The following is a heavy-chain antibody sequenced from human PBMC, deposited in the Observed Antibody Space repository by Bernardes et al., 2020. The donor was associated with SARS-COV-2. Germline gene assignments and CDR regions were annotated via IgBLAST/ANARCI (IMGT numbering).Heavy chain of an antibody. CDR1: GYTFTDYY. D-gene: IGHD1-26*01. J-gene: IGHJ3*02. CDR2: INPKNGDT. Sequence: ASVKVSCKASGYTFTDYYFHWVRQAPGQGLEWMGWINPKNGDTDYAQNFRGRVTMTRDTSISTGYMELSRLTSDDTAVYYCASVTWSQRDGFDIWGQGTMVTVSS. CDR3: ASVTWSQRDGFDI. V-gene: IGHV1-2*02.